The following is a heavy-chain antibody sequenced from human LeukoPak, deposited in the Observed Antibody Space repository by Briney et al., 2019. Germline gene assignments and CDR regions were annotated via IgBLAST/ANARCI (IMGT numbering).Heavy chain of an antibody. Sequence: GGSLRLSCAASGFTFSDYYMSWIRQAPGKGLEWVSYISSSSSYTNYADSVKGRFTISRDNAKNSLYPQMNSLRAEDTAVYYCASGTGLGFDYRGQGTLVTVSS. J-gene: IGHJ4*02. CDR2: ISSSSSYT. CDR1: GFTFSDYY. V-gene: IGHV3-11*06. CDR3: ASGTGLGFDY. D-gene: IGHD1-26*01.